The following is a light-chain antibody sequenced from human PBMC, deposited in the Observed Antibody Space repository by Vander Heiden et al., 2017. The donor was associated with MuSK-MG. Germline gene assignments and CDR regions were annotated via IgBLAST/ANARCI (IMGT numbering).Light chain of an antibody. CDR1: QSVFYSSNNKNC. Sequence: DIVMTQSPDSLAVSLGERATINCKSSQSVFYSSNNKNCLAWYQQKPGQPPKLLIYWASTRESGVPDRFSGSESGTDFTLTISSLQAEDVAVYFCQQSYSFPYTFGQGTKLEIK. CDR3: QQSYSFPYT. CDR2: WAS. J-gene: IGKJ2*01. V-gene: IGKV4-1*01.